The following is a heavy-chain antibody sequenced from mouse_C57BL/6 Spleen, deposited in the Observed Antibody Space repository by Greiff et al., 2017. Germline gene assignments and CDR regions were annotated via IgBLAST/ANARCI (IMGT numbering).Heavy chain of an antibody. CDR3: ARSRAYDYDYAMDY. Sequence: QVQLQQPGAELVKPGASVKLSCKASGYTFTSYWMHWVKQRPGRGLEWIGRIDPNSGGTKYNEKFKSKATLTVDKPSSTAYMQLSSLTSEVSAVYYWARSRAYDYDYAMDYWGQGTSVTVSS. CDR1: GYTFTSYW. V-gene: IGHV1-72*01. J-gene: IGHJ4*01. CDR2: IDPNSGGT. D-gene: IGHD2-4*01.